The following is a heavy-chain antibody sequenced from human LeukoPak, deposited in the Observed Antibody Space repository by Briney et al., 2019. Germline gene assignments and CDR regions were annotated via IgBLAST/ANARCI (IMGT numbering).Heavy chain of an antibody. J-gene: IGHJ4*02. V-gene: IGHV3-30*02. CDR2: IWFDGSNK. Sequence: PGGSLRLSCAASGFTFTTHAMHWVRQAPGMGLEWVAFIWFDGSNKYYADSVKGRFTISKDNSENTLYLQMDSLRAEDTAVYYCAKVGSSGYYDSSGYWRARELYWGQGTLVTVSS. CDR3: AKVGSSGYYDSSGYWRARELY. D-gene: IGHD3-22*01. CDR1: GFTFTTHA.